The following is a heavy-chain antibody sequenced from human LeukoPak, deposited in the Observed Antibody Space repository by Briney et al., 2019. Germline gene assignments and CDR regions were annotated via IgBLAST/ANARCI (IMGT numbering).Heavy chain of an antibody. CDR1: GFTFSSYA. J-gene: IGHJ4*02. V-gene: IGHV3-23*01. D-gene: IGHD3-22*01. Sequence: GGSLRLSCAASGFTFSSYAMSWVRQAPGKGLEWVSAISGSGGSTYYADSVKGRFTISRDNSKNTLYLQMNSLRAEDTAVYYCAKVPRMTTNYHDSSGQKQYYFDYWGQGTLVTVSS. CDR3: AKVPRMTTNYHDSSGQKQYYFDY. CDR2: ISGSGGST.